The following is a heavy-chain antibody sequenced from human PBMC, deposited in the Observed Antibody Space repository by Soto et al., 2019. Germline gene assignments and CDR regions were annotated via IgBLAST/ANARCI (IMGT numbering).Heavy chain of an antibody. CDR2: IKHRDDGGTT. Sequence: EVQLVESGGGLVEPGGSLRVSCAASGFIFSSAWMNWVRQAPGKGLEWVGRIKHRDDGGTTDFAAPVKGRFSISRDDSKDTLYLEMNTLKTEDTAVYYCTTGLPPVSPHGGYWGQGTVVTVSS. J-gene: IGHJ4*02. D-gene: IGHD4-17*01. CDR1: GFIFSSAW. CDR3: TTGLPPVSPHGGY. V-gene: IGHV3-15*07.